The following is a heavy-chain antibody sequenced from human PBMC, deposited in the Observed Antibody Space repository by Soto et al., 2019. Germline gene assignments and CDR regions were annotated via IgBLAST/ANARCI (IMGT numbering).Heavy chain of an antibody. CDR2: ILWDDDE. V-gene: IGHV2-5*02. D-gene: IGHD2-21*02. CDR1: GFSFTTSGVG. Sequence: QITLKESGPTLVKPTQTLTLTCTFSGFSFTTSGVGVGWIRQPPGKALEWLALILWDDDERHRTTLKSRLTITHDPAKHQAFLIMTAMDPVDTATYYCAHRGHDFQDAFDVWGQGTMVTLSS. J-gene: IGHJ3*01. CDR3: AHRGHDFQDAFDV.